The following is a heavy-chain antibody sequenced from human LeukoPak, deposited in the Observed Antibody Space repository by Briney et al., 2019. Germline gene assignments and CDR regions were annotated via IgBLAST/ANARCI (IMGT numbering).Heavy chain of an antibody. Sequence: ASVKVSCKASGYTFTGYSMHWVRQAPGQGLERMGWINPNNGGTLYAQKFQGRVTMTRDTSISTAYMELSRLTSDDTAVYYCASSVTTDFDYWGQGTLVTVSS. J-gene: IGHJ4*02. CDR1: GYTFTGYS. V-gene: IGHV1-2*02. D-gene: IGHD4-11*01. CDR2: INPNNGGT. CDR3: ASSVTTDFDY.